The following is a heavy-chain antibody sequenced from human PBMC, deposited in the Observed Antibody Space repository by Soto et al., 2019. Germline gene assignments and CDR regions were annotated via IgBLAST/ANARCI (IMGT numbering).Heavy chain of an antibody. CDR2: FDPEDGET. CDR1: GDTLPEFS. V-gene: IGHV1-24*01. D-gene: IGHD3-10*01. J-gene: IGHJ5*02. CDR3: AKDRFSNASSGWFDP. Sequence: ASVKVSCKVSGDTLPEFSMHWVRQAPGKGLEWMGGFDPEDGETIYAQKFLGRVTMTEDTSTDTAYMELSSLTSEDTAVYYCAKDRFSNASSGWFDPWGQGTLVTVSS.